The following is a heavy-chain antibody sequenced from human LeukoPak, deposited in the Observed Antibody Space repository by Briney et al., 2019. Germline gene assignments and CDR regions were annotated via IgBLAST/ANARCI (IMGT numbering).Heavy chain of an antibody. CDR1: GFTFSSYS. Sequence: MPRGSLRLSCAASGFTFSSYSMNWVRQAPGKGLEWVSSISSSSSYIYYADSVKGRFTISRDNAKNSLYLQMNSLRAEDTAVYYCARVARGGVPTVTTKLYYYYYMDVWGKGTTVTISS. CDR2: ISSSSSYI. V-gene: IGHV3-21*01. J-gene: IGHJ6*03. D-gene: IGHD4-17*01. CDR3: ARVARGGVPTVTTKLYYYYYMDV.